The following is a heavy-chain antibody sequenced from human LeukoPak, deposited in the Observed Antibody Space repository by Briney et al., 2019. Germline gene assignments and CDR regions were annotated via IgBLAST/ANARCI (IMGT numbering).Heavy chain of an antibody. Sequence: ASVKVSCKTSGYTFTDYDITWVRQAPGQGLEWMGWISTYNGNTNYAQKLQGRVTMTTDTSTSTAYMELRSLRSDDTAVYYCATGPLDWRPYYINYWGQGTLVTVSS. V-gene: IGHV1-18*01. CDR2: ISTYNGNT. CDR3: ATGPLDWRPYYINY. J-gene: IGHJ4*02. CDR1: GYTFTDYD. D-gene: IGHD3-9*01.